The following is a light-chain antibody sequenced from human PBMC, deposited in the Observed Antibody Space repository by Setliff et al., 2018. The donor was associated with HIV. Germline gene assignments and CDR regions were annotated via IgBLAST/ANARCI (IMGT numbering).Light chain of an antibody. Sequence: QSVLTQPASVSGSPGQSITISCTGTSSDVGGNNYVSWYQQLPGKAPQLIIYEVTVRPSGVSDRYSGSKSANTASLTISGLQAEDEGDYYCCSCTNINSPPDVFGSGTKGTVL. CDR3: CSCTNINSPPDV. J-gene: IGLJ1*01. V-gene: IGLV2-14*01. CDR1: SSDVGGNNY. CDR2: EVT.